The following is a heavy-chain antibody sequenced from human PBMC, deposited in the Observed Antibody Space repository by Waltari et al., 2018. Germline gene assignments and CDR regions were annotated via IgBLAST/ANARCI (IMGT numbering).Heavy chain of an antibody. CDR1: GGSISSGDYS. J-gene: IGHJ5*02. CDR3: ARDRRGANYDFWSGYYTGPGWFDP. D-gene: IGHD3-3*01. Sequence: QVQLQESGPGLVKPSQTLSLTCTVSGGSISSGDYSWSGIRQPPGPGPGWTGYIYYSGSTYYNPSLKSRVTISVDTSKNQFSLKLSSVTAADTAVYYCARDRRGANYDFWSGYYTGPGWFDPWGQGTLVTVSS. CDR2: IYYSGST. V-gene: IGHV4-30-4*08.